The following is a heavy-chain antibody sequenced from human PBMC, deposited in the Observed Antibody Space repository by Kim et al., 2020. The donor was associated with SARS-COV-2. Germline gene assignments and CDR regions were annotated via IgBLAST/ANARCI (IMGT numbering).Heavy chain of an antibody. CDR3: ARLYYDILTGYSDAFDI. CDR2: IYYSGST. D-gene: IGHD3-9*01. CDR1: GGSISSSSYY. V-gene: IGHV4-39*01. J-gene: IGHJ3*02. Sequence: SETLSLTCTVSGGSISSSSYYWGWIRQPPGKGLEWIGSIYYSGSTYYNPSLKSRVTISVDTSKNQFSLKLSSVTAADTAVYYCARLYYDILTGYSDAFDIWGQGTMVTVSS.